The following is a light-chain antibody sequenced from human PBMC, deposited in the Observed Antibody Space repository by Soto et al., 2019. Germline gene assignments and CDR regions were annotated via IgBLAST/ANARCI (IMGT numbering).Light chain of an antibody. CDR2: DAS. J-gene: IGKJ4*01. V-gene: IGKV1-12*01. CDR3: QQGNTLPLT. CDR1: QSISSL. Sequence: ETQLTQAPSSVSASKGERATISCRASQSISSLLAWYQQKPGKAPKLLIYDASSRARGIPSRFSGSGSGTDFTLTISSLQPEDFATYYCQQGNTLPLTFGGGTKVDIK.